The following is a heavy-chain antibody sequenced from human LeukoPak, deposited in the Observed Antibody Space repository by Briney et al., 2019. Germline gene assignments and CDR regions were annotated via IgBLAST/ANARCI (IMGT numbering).Heavy chain of an antibody. D-gene: IGHD3-22*01. CDR2: IWYDGSNK. CDR3: ARGITMIGGDYFDY. Sequence: PGGSLRLSCAASGFTFSSYGMHWVRQAPGKGLEWVAVIWYDGSNKYYADSVKGRFTISRDNSKNTLYLQMSSLRAEDTAVYCCARGITMIGGDYFDYWGQGTLVTVSS. V-gene: IGHV3-33*01. CDR1: GFTFSSYG. J-gene: IGHJ4*02.